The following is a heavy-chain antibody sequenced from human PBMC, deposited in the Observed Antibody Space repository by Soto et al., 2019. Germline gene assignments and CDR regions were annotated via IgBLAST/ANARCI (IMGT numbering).Heavy chain of an antibody. J-gene: IGHJ4*02. CDR3: ARVFPHGYSDF. Sequence: PSETLSLTCIVSGGSTSNNYWSWIRQPPGKGLEWIGYIHYTGTTKYNPSLKSRVTISVDTSKNQFSLKLTSVTPGDTAIYYCARVFPHGYSDFWGQGSRVTVAS. CDR2: IHYTGTT. CDR1: GGSTSNNY. V-gene: IGHV4-59*01. D-gene: IGHD6-25*01.